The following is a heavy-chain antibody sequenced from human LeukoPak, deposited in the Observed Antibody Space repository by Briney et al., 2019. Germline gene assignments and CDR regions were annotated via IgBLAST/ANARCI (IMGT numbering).Heavy chain of an antibody. Sequence: GGSLRLSCTASGFTFGDYAMSWFRQAPGKGLEWVGFIRSKAYGGTTEYAASVKGRFTISRDDSKSIAYLQMNSLKTEDTAVYYCTRVYYDSSGYYGHDDYWGQGTLVTVSS. CDR3: TRVYYDSSGYYGHDDY. CDR1: GFTFGDYA. CDR2: IRSKAYGGTT. D-gene: IGHD3-22*01. V-gene: IGHV3-49*03. J-gene: IGHJ4*02.